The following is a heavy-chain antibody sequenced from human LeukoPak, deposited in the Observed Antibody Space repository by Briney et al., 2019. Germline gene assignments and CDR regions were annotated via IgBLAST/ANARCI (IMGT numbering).Heavy chain of an antibody. J-gene: IGHJ4*02. D-gene: IGHD5-12*01. V-gene: IGHV3-7*01. CDR2: IKQDGSEK. CDR3: ARGFSGYDYYFDY. CDR1: GFTSSSYW. Sequence: GGSLRLSCAASGFTSSSYWMSWVRQAPGKGLEWVANIKQDGSEKYYVDSVKGRFTISRDNAKNSLYLQMNSLRAEDTAVYYCARGFSGYDYYFDYWGQGTLVTVSS.